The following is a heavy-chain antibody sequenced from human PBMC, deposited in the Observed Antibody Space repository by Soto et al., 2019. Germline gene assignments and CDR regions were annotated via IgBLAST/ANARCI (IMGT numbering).Heavy chain of an antibody. V-gene: IGHV1-69*01. CDR1: GGSFSSYA. D-gene: IGHD3-3*01. CDR2: IIPMSATR. J-gene: IGHJ4*02. CDR3: ARPIRYYDVWRDYPPFDY. Sequence: QVQLVQSGAEVKKPGSSVKVSCKAPGGSFSSYAINWVRQAPGQGLEWMGGIIPMSATRTYAQKFQDRVTIPADEASTTVYMELSSIQSEDTAVYYCARPIRYYDVWRDYPPFDYWGQGTLVTVSS.